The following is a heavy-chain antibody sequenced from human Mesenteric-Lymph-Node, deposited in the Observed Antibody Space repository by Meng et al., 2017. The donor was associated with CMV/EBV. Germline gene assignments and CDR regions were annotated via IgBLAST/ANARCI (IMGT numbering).Heavy chain of an antibody. CDR1: GGSFSGYD. CDR2: INHSGST. V-gene: IGHV4-34*01. D-gene: IGHD4-23*01. J-gene: IGHJ4*02. CDR3: ARHQRWLKSEGGFNY. Sequence: VDLKQAGAGLLKPSETLSLTCAGYGGSFSGYDWSWIRQPPGKGLEWIGEINHSGSTNYNPSLKSRVTISVDTSKNQFSLKLSSVTAADTAVYYCARHQRWLKSEGGFNYWGQGTLVTVSS.